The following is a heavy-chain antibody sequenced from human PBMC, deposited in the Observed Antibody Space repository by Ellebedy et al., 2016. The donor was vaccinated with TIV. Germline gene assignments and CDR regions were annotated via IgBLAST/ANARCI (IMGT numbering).Heavy chain of an antibody. D-gene: IGHD3-10*01. CDR1: GFTFSIYG. CDR2: IKQDGSEK. V-gene: IGHV3-7*01. Sequence: GGSLRLXXAGSGFTFSIYGMAWVRQAPGKGLEWVANIKQDGSEKYYVDSVKGRFTISRDNAKNSLYLQMNSLRAEDMAVYYCAREMILWIGEEGSYYGMDVWGQGATVTVSS. J-gene: IGHJ6*02. CDR3: AREMILWIGEEGSYYGMDV.